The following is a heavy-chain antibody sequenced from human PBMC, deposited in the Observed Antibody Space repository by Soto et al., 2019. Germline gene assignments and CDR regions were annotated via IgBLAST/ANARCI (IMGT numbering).Heavy chain of an antibody. CDR3: ARAHYYYDTGDSHFPGNF. V-gene: IGHV1-3*04. CDR1: GYTFTSYS. J-gene: IGHJ4*02. CDR2: INTGNGDT. Sequence: ASVKVSCKASGYTFTSYSIHWVRLAPGQRLEWMGWINTGNGDTKYSQKFQGRVTFARDTFTNTAYMDLSSLISEDTAVYYCARAHYYYDTGDSHFPGNFSGQGTLVTVSS. D-gene: IGHD3-22*01.